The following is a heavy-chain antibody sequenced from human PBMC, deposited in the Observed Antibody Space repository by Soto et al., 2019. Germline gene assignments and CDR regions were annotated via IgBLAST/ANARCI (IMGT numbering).Heavy chain of an antibody. CDR2: ISWNSGNI. Sequence: EVHLVESGGGLGQPGRSLRLSCAASGFTFDDYAMHWVRQVPGKGLEWVSSISWNSGNIVYADSVKGRFTISRDSANNSLYLQMNSLRTEDTALYYCAKGAVTSIFGYFDFCGQGTLVTVSS. CDR3: AKGAVTSIFGYFDF. J-gene: IGHJ4*02. CDR1: GFTFDDYA. V-gene: IGHV3-9*01. D-gene: IGHD3-3*01.